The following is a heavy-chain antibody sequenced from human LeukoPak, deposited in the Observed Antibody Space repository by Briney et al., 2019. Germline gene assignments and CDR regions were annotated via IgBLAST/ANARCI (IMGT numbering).Heavy chain of an antibody. D-gene: IGHD3-10*01. Sequence: SETLSLTCAVSGGSISSSNWWSWVRQPPGKGLEWMGEIYHSGSTNYNPSLKSRVTISVDKSKNQFSLKLSSVTAADTAVYYCARCITMVRGVISNYYYYYGMDVWDKGTTVTVSS. J-gene: IGHJ6*04. V-gene: IGHV4-4*02. CDR1: GGSISSSNW. CDR3: ARCITMVRGVISNYYYYYGMDV. CDR2: IYHSGST.